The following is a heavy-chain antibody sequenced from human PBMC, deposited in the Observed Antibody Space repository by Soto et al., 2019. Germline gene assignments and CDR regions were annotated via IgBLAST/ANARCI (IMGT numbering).Heavy chain of an antibody. CDR1: GFTFSSYA. D-gene: IGHD3-3*01. CDR3: AKDPGDFWSGYYHWFDP. Sequence: GGSLRLSCAASGFTFSSYAMSWVRQAPGKGLEWVSAISGSGGSTYYADSVKGRFTISRDNSKNTLYLQMNSLRAEDTAVYYCAKDPGDFWSGYYHWFDPWGQGTLVTVSS. V-gene: IGHV3-23*01. CDR2: ISGSGGST. J-gene: IGHJ5*02.